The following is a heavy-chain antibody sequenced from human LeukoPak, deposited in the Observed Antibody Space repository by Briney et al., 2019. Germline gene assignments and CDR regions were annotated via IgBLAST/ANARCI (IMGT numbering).Heavy chain of an antibody. J-gene: IGHJ5*02. CDR3: AKGDSSGWDGPYNWFDP. CDR2: ISWNSGSI. Sequence: GGSLRLSCAASGFTFDDYGMHWVRQAPGKGLEWVSGISWNSGSIGYADSVKGRFTISRDNAKNSLYLQMNSLRPDDTALYYCAKGDSSGWDGPYNWFDPWGQGTLVTASS. V-gene: IGHV3-9*01. D-gene: IGHD6-19*01. CDR1: GFTFDDYG.